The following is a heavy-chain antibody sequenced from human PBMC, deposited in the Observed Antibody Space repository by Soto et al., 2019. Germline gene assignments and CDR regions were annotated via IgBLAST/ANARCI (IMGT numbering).Heavy chain of an antibody. CDR3: ARDAESPEPIAAYDWFDP. J-gene: IGHJ5*02. CDR1: GYTFTSYA. D-gene: IGHD2-15*01. V-gene: IGHV1-3*01. Sequence: ASVKVSCTASGYTFTSYAMHWVRPAPGQRLEWMGWLNAGNGNTKYSQKFQGRVTITRDTSASTAYMELSSLRSEDTAVYYCARDAESPEPIAAYDWFDPWVQGTLVSVAS. CDR2: LNAGNGNT.